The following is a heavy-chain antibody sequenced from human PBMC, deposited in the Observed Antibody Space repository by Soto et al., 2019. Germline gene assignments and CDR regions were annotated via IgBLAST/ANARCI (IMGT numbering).Heavy chain of an antibody. CDR1: GFSLTTPGEG. CDR3: AHRHRVGTMTDGFDF. CDR2: IYSNNHK. Sequence: QITLRESGPTLVKPTQTLTLTCTFSGFSLTTPGEGVGWIRQPPGKALEWVAVIYSNNHKRVTPSLETRVGITKDTSKSQVVLTITNLEPADTATYFCAHRHRVGTMTDGFDFWGQGLLVTVTS. D-gene: IGHD1-26*01. V-gene: IGHV2-5*01. J-gene: IGHJ4*02.